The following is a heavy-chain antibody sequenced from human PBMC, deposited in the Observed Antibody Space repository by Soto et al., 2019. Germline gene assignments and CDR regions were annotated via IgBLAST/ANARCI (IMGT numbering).Heavy chain of an antibody. Sequence: GASVKVSCKASGYTFTGYYMHWVRQAPGQGLEWMGWINPNSGGTNYAQKFQGRVTMTRDTSISTAYMELSRLRSDDTAVYYCAAPGAAAGTGYYYYGMDVWGQGTTVTVSS. CDR2: INPNSGGT. J-gene: IGHJ6*02. CDR1: GYTFTGYY. CDR3: AAPGAAAGTGYYYYGMDV. D-gene: IGHD6-13*01. V-gene: IGHV1-2*02.